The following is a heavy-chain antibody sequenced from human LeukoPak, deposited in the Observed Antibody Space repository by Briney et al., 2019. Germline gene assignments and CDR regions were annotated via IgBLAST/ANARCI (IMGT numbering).Heavy chain of an antibody. Sequence: SVKVSCKASGGTFSSYAISWVRQAPGQGLEWMGMIIPILGIANYAQKFQGRVTITADKSTSTAYMELSSLRSEDTAVYYCARVGLAAAGNYNWFDPWGQGTLVTVSS. D-gene: IGHD6-13*01. J-gene: IGHJ5*02. V-gene: IGHV1-69*04. CDR1: GGTFSSYA. CDR2: IIPILGIA. CDR3: ARVGLAAAGNYNWFDP.